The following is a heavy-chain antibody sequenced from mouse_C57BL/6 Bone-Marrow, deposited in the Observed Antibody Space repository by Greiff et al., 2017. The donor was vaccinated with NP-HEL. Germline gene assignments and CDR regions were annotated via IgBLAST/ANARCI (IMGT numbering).Heavy chain of an antibody. D-gene: IGHD1-1*01. J-gene: IGHJ2*01. V-gene: IGHV1-64*01. Sequence: QVQLQQPGAELVKPGASVKLSCKASGYTFTSYWMHWVKQRPGQGLEWIGMIHPNSGSTNYNEKFKSKATLTVDKSSSTAYMQLSSLTSEDSAVSYCARPYYGTWYFDYWGQGTTLTVSS. CDR2: IHPNSGST. CDR3: ARPYYGTWYFDY. CDR1: GYTFTSYW.